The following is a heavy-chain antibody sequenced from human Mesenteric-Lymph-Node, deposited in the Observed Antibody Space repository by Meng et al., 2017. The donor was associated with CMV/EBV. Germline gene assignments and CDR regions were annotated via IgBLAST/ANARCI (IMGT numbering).Heavy chain of an antibody. CDR3: AKDGDSSGWYIVSAFDI. CDR1: GFTFSNCG. Sequence: GESLKISCAASGFTFSNCGMSWVRQAPGKGLEWVSPSCVARTDYADSVKGRFATSRDNSKNTLYVKMHSLRAEDTAVYYCAKDGDSSGWYIVSAFDIWGQGTMVTVSS. V-gene: IGHV3-23*01. CDR2: SCVART. D-gene: IGHD6-19*01. J-gene: IGHJ3*02.